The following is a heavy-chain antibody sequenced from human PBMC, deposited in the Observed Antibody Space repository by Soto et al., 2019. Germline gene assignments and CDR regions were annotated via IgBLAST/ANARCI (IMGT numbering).Heavy chain of an antibody. V-gene: IGHV3-30*18. D-gene: IGHD5-12*01. CDR2: ISYDGSNK. J-gene: IGHJ4*02. CDR3: AKERAGVVAHYDGIDY. Sequence: QVQLVESGGGVVQPGRSLRLSCAASGFTFSSYGMHWVRQAPGKGLEGVAVISYDGSNKYYADSVKGRFTISRDNSKNTLYLQMNSLRAEDTAVYSCAKERAGVVAHYDGIDYWGQGTLVTVSS. CDR1: GFTFSSYG.